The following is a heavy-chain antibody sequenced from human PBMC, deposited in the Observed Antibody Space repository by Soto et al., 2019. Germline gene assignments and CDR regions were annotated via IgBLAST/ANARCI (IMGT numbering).Heavy chain of an antibody. CDR3: ARERAEIGDLDY. Sequence: WETLSLTCTVSVVSISNFYWTWVRQPAGKGLEWIGRIYTTGHTHYSPSLKSRVTMSVDTSKSQFSLKLSSVTAADTALYYCARERAEIGDLDYWCQGARVTVSS. J-gene: IGHJ4*02. V-gene: IGHV4-4*07. CDR1: VVSISNFY. D-gene: IGHD4-17*01. CDR2: IYTTGHT.